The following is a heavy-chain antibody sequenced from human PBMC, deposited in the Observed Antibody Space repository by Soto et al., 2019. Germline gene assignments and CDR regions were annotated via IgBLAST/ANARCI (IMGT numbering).Heavy chain of an antibody. V-gene: IGHV3-48*02. Sequence: EVQLVESGGGLVQPGGSLRLSCAASGFTFSSYSMNWVRQAPGKGLEWVSYISSSSSTIYYADSVKGRFTISRDNAKNSLYLQMNSLRDEDTAVYYCARVAQDHNYDSGWYPQPDLWYFQHWGQGTLVTVSS. CDR1: GFTFSSYS. CDR3: ARVAQDHNYDSGWYPQPDLWYFQH. D-gene: IGHD6-19*01. J-gene: IGHJ1*01. CDR2: ISSSSSTI.